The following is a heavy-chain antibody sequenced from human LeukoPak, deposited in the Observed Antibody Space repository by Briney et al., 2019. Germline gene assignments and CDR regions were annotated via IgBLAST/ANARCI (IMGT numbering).Heavy chain of an antibody. D-gene: IGHD2-8*02. CDR3: ATYRQVLLPFES. V-gene: IGHV3-21*04. CDR1: GFTFNSYS. J-gene: IGHJ4*02. Sequence: GGSLRLSCAASGFTFNSYSMNWVRQAPGKGLEWVSSIFPSGGEIHYADSVRGRFTISRDNSKSTLSLQMNSLRAEDTAIYYCATYRQVLLPFESWGQGTLVTVSS. CDR2: IFPSGGEI.